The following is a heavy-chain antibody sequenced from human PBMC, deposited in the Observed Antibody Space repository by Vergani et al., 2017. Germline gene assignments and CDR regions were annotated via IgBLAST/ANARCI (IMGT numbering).Heavy chain of an antibody. Sequence: QVQLQQWGAGLLKPSETLSLTCAVYGWSFSGYYWSWIRQPPGKGLEWIGEINHSGSTNYNPSLKSRVTMSVDTSKNQFSLKLSSVTAADTAVYYCARAPTDYYGSGSYYHWGQGTLVTVSS. J-gene: IGHJ5*02. V-gene: IGHV4-34*01. CDR3: ARAPTDYYGSGSYYH. CDR1: GWSFSGYY. D-gene: IGHD3-10*01. CDR2: INHSGST.